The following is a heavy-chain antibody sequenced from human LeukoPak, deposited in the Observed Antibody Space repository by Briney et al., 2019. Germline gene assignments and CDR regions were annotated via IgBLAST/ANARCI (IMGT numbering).Heavy chain of an antibody. V-gene: IGHV3-74*01. Sequence: PGRSLRLSCAASGFTFSSFWMHWVRQTPGKGLVWVSRINGDGNTVNYADSVRGRFTISRDNAKNTLYLQMNSLRAEDTAVYYCASAFYGGNPDAGYWGQGTLVTVSS. D-gene: IGHD4-23*01. CDR3: ASAFYGGNPDAGY. CDR2: INGDGNTV. J-gene: IGHJ4*02. CDR1: GFTFSSFW.